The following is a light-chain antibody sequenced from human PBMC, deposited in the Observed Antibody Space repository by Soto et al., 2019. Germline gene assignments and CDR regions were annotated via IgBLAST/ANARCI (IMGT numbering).Light chain of an antibody. CDR1: QGIGST. V-gene: IGKV3-15*01. CDR3: QQYNYWLSLT. Sequence: EIVMTQSPATLSVSPGEGATLSCRASQGIGSTLAWCQQKPGQTPRLLIYDTSIRATGVPARFRGSASGTEFTLTITSLQSEDFAVYYCQQYNYWLSLTFGGGTKVDIK. J-gene: IGKJ4*01. CDR2: DTS.